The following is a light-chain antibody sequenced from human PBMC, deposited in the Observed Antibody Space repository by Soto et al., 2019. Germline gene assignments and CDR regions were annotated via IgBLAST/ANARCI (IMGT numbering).Light chain of an antibody. V-gene: IGKV1-39*01. CDR2: AAS. J-gene: IGKJ1*01. CDR1: QSISSF. Sequence: DIHMTQSPSSLSASVVYRVTLTCRASQSISSFLNWYQQRPVKAPNLLIYAASTLRYGVPSRFRGSESGTEFTLTISSLQPEDFATYFCQQSYTTPWTFGQGTKVDIK. CDR3: QQSYTTPWT.